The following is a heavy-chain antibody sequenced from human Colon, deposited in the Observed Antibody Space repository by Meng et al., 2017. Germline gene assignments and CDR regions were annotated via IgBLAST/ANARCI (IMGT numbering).Heavy chain of an antibody. V-gene: IGHV3-30*01. CDR2: ISYGGDKT. CDR3: ARVSRGYIYGPIDY. D-gene: IGHD5-18*01. J-gene: IGHJ4*02. CDR1: GFTFSTYA. Sequence: GELVEAGGGLLQPGGSLRLSCAASGFTFSTYAMSWVRQASGKGLEWVAVISYGGDKTYYADSVKGRFTISRDNSKNTLYLQMNSLRVEDTAVYYCARVSRGYIYGPIDYWGQGTLVTVSS.